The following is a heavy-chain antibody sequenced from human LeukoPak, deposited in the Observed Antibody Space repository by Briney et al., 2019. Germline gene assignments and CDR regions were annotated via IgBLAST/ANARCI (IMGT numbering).Heavy chain of an antibody. D-gene: IGHD3-10*01. V-gene: IGHV4-38-2*02. CDR3: ARTSWGSGSYPTPTPDL. J-gene: IGHJ2*01. CDR1: GYSISSSYY. Sequence: SETLSLTFTVSGYSISSSYYWGWIRQPPGKGLEWIGSIYYSGSTYYNPSLKSRVTISVDTSKNQFSLKLSSVTAADTAVYYCARTSWGSGSYPTPTPDLWGRGTLVTVSS. CDR2: IYYSGST.